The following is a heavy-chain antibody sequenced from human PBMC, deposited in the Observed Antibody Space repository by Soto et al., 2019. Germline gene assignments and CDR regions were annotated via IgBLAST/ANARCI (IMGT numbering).Heavy chain of an antibody. J-gene: IGHJ4*02. CDR2: FYPGDSDT. CDR1: GYYFPSYW. V-gene: IGHV5-51*01. Sequence: GESLKISCKGSGYYFPSYWIGWVRQMPGKGLEWMGIFYPGDSDTRYSPSFQGQVTISADRSISAAYLQWSSLKPSDTAMYYCARQGNGAEGFDYWGQGTLVTVSS. D-gene: IGHD4-17*01. CDR3: ARQGNGAEGFDY.